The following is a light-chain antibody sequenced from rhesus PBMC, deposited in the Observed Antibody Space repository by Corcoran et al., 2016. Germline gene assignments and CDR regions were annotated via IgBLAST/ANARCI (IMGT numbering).Light chain of an antibody. CDR2: KAP. CDR3: QHGYGSPYS. V-gene: IGKV1-74*01. Sequence: DIQMTQSPSSLSASVGDRITITCRARESVNNYVNWYQQKPGKAPKLLIYKAPTLQNGVPSRFSGSGSGTDYTFTISSLQPEDVATYYCQHGYGSPYSFGQGTKVEIK. J-gene: IGKJ2*01. CDR1: ESVNNY.